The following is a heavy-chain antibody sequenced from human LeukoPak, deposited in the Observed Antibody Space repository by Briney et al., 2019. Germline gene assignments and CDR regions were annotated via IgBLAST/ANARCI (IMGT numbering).Heavy chain of an antibody. D-gene: IGHD2-2*01. J-gene: IGHJ4*02. CDR2: IYWDDDK. V-gene: IGHV2-5*02. Sequence: SGPTLVKPTQTLTLTCTFSGFSLSTSGMGLGWIRQPPGKALQWLALIYWDDDKRYSPSLKSRLTITKDTSKNQVVLTMTNMDPVDTATYYCARIVVPGVFDYWGQGTLVTVSS. CDR3: ARIVVPGVFDY. CDR1: GFSLSTSGMG.